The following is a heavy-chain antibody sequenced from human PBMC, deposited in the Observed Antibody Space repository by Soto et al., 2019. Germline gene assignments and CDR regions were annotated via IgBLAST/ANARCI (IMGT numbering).Heavy chain of an antibody. CDR1: GASISGYH. CDR3: ARAFAIDSSTYYFDS. D-gene: IGHD6-6*01. V-gene: IGHV4-59*08. Sequence: PSETLSLTCTGSGASISGYHWSWIRQFPGKELECLGYISYSGATNYNPSLKSRVTMSIDTSKNQFSLQLNSVTAADTAVYYCARAFAIDSSTYYFDSWGQGPLLTVSS. J-gene: IGHJ4*02. CDR2: ISYSGAT.